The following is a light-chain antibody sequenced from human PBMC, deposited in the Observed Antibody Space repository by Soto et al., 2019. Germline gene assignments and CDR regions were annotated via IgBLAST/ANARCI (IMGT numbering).Light chain of an antibody. CDR3: MQALQTPFT. J-gene: IGKJ3*01. CDR2: LGS. Sequence: DIVMTQSPLSLPVTPGEPASISCRSSQSLLYSNGYTYLDWYLQKPGQSPQLLIYLGSYRASGVPDRFSGSGSGTDFTLEISRVEAEDVGVYYCMQALQTPFTFGPGTKVDIK. CDR1: QSLLYSNGYTY. V-gene: IGKV2-28*01.